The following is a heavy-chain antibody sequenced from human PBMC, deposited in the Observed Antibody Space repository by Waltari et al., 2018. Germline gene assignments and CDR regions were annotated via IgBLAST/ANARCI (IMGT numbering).Heavy chain of an antibody. V-gene: IGHV1-69-2*01. J-gene: IGHJ4*01. CDR1: GYTFTDYY. D-gene: IGHD6-13*01. CDR3: ATGGQQLGVDC. CDR2: VDPDDGET. Sequence: EVQLVQSGAEVKKPGATVKISCKVSGYTFTDYYMHWVQQAPGKGLEWMGLVDPDDGETIYAEKFQGRVNKTADTATDTAYMALSSLGSEDRAVYYCATGGQQLGVDCWGHGTLVTVSS.